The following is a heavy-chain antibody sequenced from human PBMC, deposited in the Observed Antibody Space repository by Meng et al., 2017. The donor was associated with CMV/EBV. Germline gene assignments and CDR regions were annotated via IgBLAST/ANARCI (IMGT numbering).Heavy chain of an antibody. CDR2: IYYSGST. D-gene: IGHD3-3*01. Sequence: TASGGSNSSSSYYWGWIRQPPGKGLEWIGSIYYSGSTYYNPSLKSRVTISVDTSKNQFSLKLSSVTAADTAVYYCARQGVGSGRLFDPWGQGTLVTVSS. V-gene: IGHV4-39*01. J-gene: IGHJ5*02. CDR3: ARQGVGSGRLFDP. CDR1: GGSNSSSSYY.